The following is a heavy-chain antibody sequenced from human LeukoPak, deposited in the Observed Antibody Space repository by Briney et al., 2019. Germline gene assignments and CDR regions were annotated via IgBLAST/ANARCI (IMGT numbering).Heavy chain of an antibody. CDR1: GGYIGSHY. CDR3: ARDTRGYGAFDI. CDR2: IYTSGST. V-gene: IGHV4-4*07. J-gene: IGHJ3*02. Sequence: SETLSLTCTVSGGYIGSHYWTWIRQPAGKGLEWIGRIYTSGSTNYNPSLKSRVTISGDTSKNQFSLNLISVTAADTAVYYCARDTRGYGAFDIWGQGTMVTVSS. D-gene: IGHD5-12*01.